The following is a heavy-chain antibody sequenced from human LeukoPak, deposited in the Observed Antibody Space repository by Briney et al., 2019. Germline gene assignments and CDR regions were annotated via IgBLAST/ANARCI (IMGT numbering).Heavy chain of an antibody. D-gene: IGHD2-2*01. CDR1: GFTFSSYA. Sequence: GGSLRLSCAASGFTFSSYAMSWVRQAPGKGLECISGFSGSGGSTYYADSVKGRFTISRDNAKNSLYLQMNSLRAEDTALYYCAKDKGGTLLWVFDYWGQGTLVTVSS. CDR2: FSGSGGST. CDR3: AKDKGGTLLWVFDY. V-gene: IGHV3-23*01. J-gene: IGHJ4*02.